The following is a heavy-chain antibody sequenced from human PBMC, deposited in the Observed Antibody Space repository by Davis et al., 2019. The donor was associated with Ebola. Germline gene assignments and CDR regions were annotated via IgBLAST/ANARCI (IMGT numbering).Heavy chain of an antibody. CDR2: IRYDGSNK. J-gene: IGHJ5*02. CDR3: AREVSEWFGELFGWFDP. CDR1: GFTFSSYG. Sequence: GESLKISCAASGFTFSSYGMHWVRQAPGKGLEWVAFIRYDGSNKYYADSVKGRFTISRDNSKNTLYLQMNSLRAEDTAVYYCAREVSEWFGELFGWFDPWGQGTLVTVSS. D-gene: IGHD3-10*01. V-gene: IGHV3-30*02.